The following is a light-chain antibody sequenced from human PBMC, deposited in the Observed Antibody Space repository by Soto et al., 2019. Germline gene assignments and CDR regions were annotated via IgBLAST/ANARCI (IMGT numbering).Light chain of an antibody. V-gene: IGKV1-39*01. J-gene: IGKJ4*01. CDR3: QQTYSAPLT. Sequence: DIQMTHSPSSLAASLGDRVTITCRASQSISSYLNWYQHKPGKAPKLLIYAASSFQSGVPSRFSGSESGTDFTLTISSLQPEDFATYYCQQTYSAPLTFGGGTKVDIK. CDR1: QSISSY. CDR2: AAS.